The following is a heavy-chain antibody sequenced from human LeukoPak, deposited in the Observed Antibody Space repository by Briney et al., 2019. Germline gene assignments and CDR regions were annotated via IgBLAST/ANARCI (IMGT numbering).Heavy chain of an antibody. V-gene: IGHV1-2*02. CDR1: GYTFTGYY. CDR2: INPNTGGT. D-gene: IGHD1-26*01. CDR3: VRGIVGATTGD. J-gene: IGHJ4*02. Sequence: GASVKVSCKASGYTFTGYYMHWVRQAPGQGREWMGWINPNTGGTNYAQKFQGRVTMTRDTSISTAYMELSRLRSDDTAVYYCVRGIVGATTGDWGQGTLVTVFS.